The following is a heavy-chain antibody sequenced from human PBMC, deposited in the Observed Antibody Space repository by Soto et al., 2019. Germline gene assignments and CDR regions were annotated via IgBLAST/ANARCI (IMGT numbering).Heavy chain of an antibody. D-gene: IGHD2-15*01. CDR1: GGSISSYY. Sequence: PSETLSLTCTVSGGSISSYYWSWIRQPPGKGLEWIGYIYYSGSTNYNPSLKSRVTISVDTSKNQFSLKLSSVTAADTAVYYCARGLGYCSGGSCRYFDYWGQGTLVTVSS. J-gene: IGHJ4*02. V-gene: IGHV4-59*01. CDR3: ARGLGYCSGGSCRYFDY. CDR2: IYYSGST.